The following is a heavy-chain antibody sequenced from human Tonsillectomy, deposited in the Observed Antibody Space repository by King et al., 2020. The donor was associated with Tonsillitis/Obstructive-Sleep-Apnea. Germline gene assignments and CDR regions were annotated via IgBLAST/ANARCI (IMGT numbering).Heavy chain of an antibody. V-gene: IGHV3-49*04. CDR1: GFTFGGYV. D-gene: IGHD3-10*01. J-gene: IGHJ4*02. CDR3: TRDASSGSYYNGLLHFDY. Sequence: VQLVESGGGLVQPGRSLRLSCSASGFTFGGYVMSWVRQAPGKGLEWVAFIRSKPYGGTTEYAASVKGRFTISRDDSKSIGYLQMNSLKTEDTAMYYCTRDASSGSYYNGLLHFDYCGQGTLVTVSS. CDR2: IRSKPYGGTT.